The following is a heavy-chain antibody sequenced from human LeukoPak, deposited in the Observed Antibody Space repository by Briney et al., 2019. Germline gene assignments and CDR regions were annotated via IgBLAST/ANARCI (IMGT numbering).Heavy chain of an antibody. CDR1: GGSISSYY. CDR2: IYDSGTT. CDR3: ARSLNWNYVVGY. J-gene: IGHJ4*02. V-gene: IGHV4-59*08. D-gene: IGHD1-7*01. Sequence: SETLSLTCTVSGGSISSYYWSWIRQPPGKGLEWIGHIYDSGTTNYNPSLKSRVAISVDTSKNQFSLKLTSVTAADTAVYFCARSLNWNYVVGYWGQGTLVTVSS.